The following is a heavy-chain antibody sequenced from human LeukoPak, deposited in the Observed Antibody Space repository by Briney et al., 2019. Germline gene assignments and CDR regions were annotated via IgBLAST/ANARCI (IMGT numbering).Heavy chain of an antibody. CDR2: MNPNSGNS. J-gene: IGHJ6*02. Sequence: ASVKVSCEASGYTFTNYDINWVRQATGQGLEWMGWMNPNSGNSGCTQKFQGRVTMTRDTSISTAYMELTSLRSEDTAVYYCATRASPAFYFSMDVWGQGTTVTVSS. D-gene: IGHD2/OR15-2a*01. CDR1: GYTFTNYD. V-gene: IGHV1-8*01. CDR3: ATRASPAFYFSMDV.